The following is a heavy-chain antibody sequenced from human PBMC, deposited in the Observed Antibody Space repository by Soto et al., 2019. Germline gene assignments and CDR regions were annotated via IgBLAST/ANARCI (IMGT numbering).Heavy chain of an antibody. CDR1: GGTSGGYG. CDR2: IYYSGST. Sequence: LQMQCDTRSVAGGTSGGYGGSWIRQPPGKGLEWIGYIYYSGSTNYNPSLKSRVTISVDTSKNQFSLKLSSVTAADTAVYYCARVWGGAFDFWGQGTIVIVSS. D-gene: IGHD3-10*01. CDR3: ARVWGGAFDF. V-gene: IGHV4-59*01. J-gene: IGHJ3*01.